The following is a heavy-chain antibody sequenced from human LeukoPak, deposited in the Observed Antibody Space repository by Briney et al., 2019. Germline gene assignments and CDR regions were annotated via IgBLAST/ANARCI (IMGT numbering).Heavy chain of an antibody. J-gene: IGHJ4*02. Sequence: GGSLRLSCAASGFPFSTYSMNWVRQAPGKGLEWVSFISSSSSYIYYADSVKGRFTISRDNSKNTLYLQMNSLRAEDTAVYYCAKSGLNRFDYWGQGTLVTVSS. D-gene: IGHD2-15*01. V-gene: IGHV3-21*04. CDR3: AKSGLNRFDY. CDR2: ISSSSSYI. CDR1: GFPFSTYS.